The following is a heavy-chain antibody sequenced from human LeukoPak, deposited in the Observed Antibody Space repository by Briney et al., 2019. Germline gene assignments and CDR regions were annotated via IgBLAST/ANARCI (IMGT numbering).Heavy chain of an antibody. CDR3: ARGQDSSGYYLSWFDY. D-gene: IGHD3-22*01. CDR1: GYTFTGYY. J-gene: IGHJ4*02. Sequence: ASVKVSCKASGYTFTGYYMHWVRQAPGQGLEWMGWINPNSGGTNYAQKFQGRVTMTRDTSISTAYMELSRLRSDDTAVYYCARGQDSSGYYLSWFDYWGQGTLVTVSS. V-gene: IGHV1-2*02. CDR2: INPNSGGT.